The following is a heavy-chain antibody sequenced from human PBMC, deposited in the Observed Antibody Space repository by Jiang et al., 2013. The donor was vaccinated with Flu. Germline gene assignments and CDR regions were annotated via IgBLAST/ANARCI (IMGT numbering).Heavy chain of an antibody. J-gene: IGHJ4*02. CDR3: ARNDEYYYGSGSRYNFDY. Sequence: KPTQTLTLTCTFSGFSLSTSGMCVSWIRQPPGKALEWLALIDWDDDKYYSTSLKTRLTISKDTSKNQVVLTMTNMDPVDTATYYCARNDEYYYGSGSRYNFDYWGQGTLVTVS. V-gene: IGHV2-70*01. D-gene: IGHD3-10*01. CDR1: GFSLSTSGMC. CDR2: IDWDDDK.